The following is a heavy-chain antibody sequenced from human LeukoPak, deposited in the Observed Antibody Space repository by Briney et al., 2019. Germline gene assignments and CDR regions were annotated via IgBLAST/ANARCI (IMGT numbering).Heavy chain of an antibody. J-gene: IGHJ4*02. V-gene: IGHV3-7*05. CDR2: IRKDGSDK. Sequence: GGSLRLSCSTSGFDFSGESMTWVRQAPGRGLECVANIRKDGSDKNYVASVRGRFTISRDNAKNSLYLQMNSLRAEDTAVYYCGRGLRWQDHWGRGTVVTVSS. CDR1: GFDFSGES. CDR3: GRGLRWQDH. D-gene: IGHD4-23*01.